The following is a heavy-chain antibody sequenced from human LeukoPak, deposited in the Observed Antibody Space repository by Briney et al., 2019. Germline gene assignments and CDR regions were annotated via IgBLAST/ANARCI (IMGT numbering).Heavy chain of an antibody. CDR3: ASYKGGSVNYSKNEARFYFMDV. Sequence: PSETLSLTCTVSGYSISSSTYYWGWIRQPPGKGLEWIGSIYYSGSTYYNPSLKSRVTISVDTSKNQFSLKLSSVTAADTAVYYCASYKGGSVNYSKNEARFYFMDVWGKGTTVTISS. CDR2: IYYSGST. V-gene: IGHV4-39*01. D-gene: IGHD3-10*01. CDR1: GYSISSSTYY. J-gene: IGHJ6*03.